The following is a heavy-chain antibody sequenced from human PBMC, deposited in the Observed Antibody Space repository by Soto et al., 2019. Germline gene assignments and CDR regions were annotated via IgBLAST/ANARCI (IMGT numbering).Heavy chain of an antibody. D-gene: IGHD3-3*01. CDR2: ISAYNGNT. V-gene: IGHV1-18*01. CDR3: ARGHYDFWSGSSENYYYGMDV. Sequence: ASVKVSWKASGYTFTSYGISWVRQAPGQGLEWMGWISAYNGNTNYAQKLQGRVTMTTDTSTSTAYMELRSLRSDDTAVYYCARGHYDFWSGSSENYYYGMDVWGQGTTVTVSS. J-gene: IGHJ6*02. CDR1: GYTFTSYG.